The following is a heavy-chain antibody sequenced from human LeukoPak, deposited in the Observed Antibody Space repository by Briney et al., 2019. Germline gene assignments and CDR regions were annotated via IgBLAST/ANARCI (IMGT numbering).Heavy chain of an antibody. Sequence: GGSLRLSCAASGFTFSSYAMHWVRQAPGKGLEWVAVISYDGSNKYYADSVKGRFTISRDNSKNTLYLQMNSLRAEDTAVYYCARDYSSSSLRVMDYYYTDVWGKGTTVTVSS. CDR1: GFTFSSYA. CDR2: ISYDGSNK. CDR3: ARDYSSSSLRVMDYYYTDV. V-gene: IGHV3-30-3*01. D-gene: IGHD6-6*01. J-gene: IGHJ6*03.